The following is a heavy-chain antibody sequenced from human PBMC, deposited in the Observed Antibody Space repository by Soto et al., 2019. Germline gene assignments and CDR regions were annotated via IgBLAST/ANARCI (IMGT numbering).Heavy chain of an antibody. V-gene: IGHV1-3*01. CDR2: MNPTNGDT. J-gene: IGHJ4*02. Sequence: QVQLVQSGAEVKKPGASVKVSCKTSGYTLTTLFLHWMTQAPGQRLDWMGGMNPTNGDTRRSQKFLGRVSITRDTFATTAYMDLTGLTPEDAAVDYWARGPSPGCFDSWGQGTLITVSS. CDR1: GYTLTTLF. D-gene: IGHD1-1*01. CDR3: ARGPSPGCFDS.